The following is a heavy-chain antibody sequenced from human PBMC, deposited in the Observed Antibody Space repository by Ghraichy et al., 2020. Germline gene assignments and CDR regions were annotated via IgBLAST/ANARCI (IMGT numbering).Heavy chain of an antibody. J-gene: IGHJ6*03. CDR2: IYHSGST. CDR1: GGSISSGGYS. V-gene: IGHV4-30-2*01. Sequence: SLNISCAVSGGSISSGGYSWSWIRQPPGKGLEWIGYIYHSGSTYYNPSLKSRVTISVDRSKNQFSLKLSSVTAADTAVYYCASSRTYYYYYMDVWGKGTTVTVSS. CDR3: ASSRTYYYYYMDV.